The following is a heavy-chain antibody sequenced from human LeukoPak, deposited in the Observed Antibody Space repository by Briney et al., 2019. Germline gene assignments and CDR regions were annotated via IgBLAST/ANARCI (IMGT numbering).Heavy chain of an antibody. D-gene: IGHD3-22*01. J-gene: IGHJ5*01. CDR3: ERERLGVYDRRWFDS. CDR2: ISSSGTTI. V-gene: IGHV3-48*03. Sequence: PGGCLRLSCAASGFTFSRFAMRWVRQAPGKGLEWVSYISSSGTTIYYADSVKGRFTISRDNAKNSLYLQMNSLRAEDTAFYYCERERLGVYDRRWFDSWGQGTLVTVSS. CDR1: GFTFSRFA.